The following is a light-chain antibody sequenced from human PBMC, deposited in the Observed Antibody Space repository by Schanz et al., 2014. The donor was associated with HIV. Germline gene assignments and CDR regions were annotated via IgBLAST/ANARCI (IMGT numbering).Light chain of an antibody. V-gene: IGLV1-40*01. Sequence: QSVLTQPPSVSGAPGQRVTISCTGSSSNIGEGYDVHWYQHLPGTAPKLLIYGNSHRPSGVPDRFSGSKSGTSASLAITGLQAEDEADYYCQSYDSSLSDSYVFGTGTKLTVL. CDR3: QSYDSSLSDSYV. CDR2: GNS. J-gene: IGLJ1*01. CDR1: SSNIGEGYD.